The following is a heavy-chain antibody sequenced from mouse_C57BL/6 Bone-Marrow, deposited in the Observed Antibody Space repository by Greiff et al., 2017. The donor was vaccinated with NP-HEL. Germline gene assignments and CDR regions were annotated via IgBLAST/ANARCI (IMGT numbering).Heavy chain of an antibody. Sequence: EVKLVESGGGLVKPGGSLKLSCAASGFTFSDYGMHWVRQAPEKGLEWVAYISSGSSTNYYADTVKGRFTISRDNAKNTLFLQMTSLRSEDTAMYYCARAVQLGQYFDVWGTGTTVTVSS. D-gene: IGHD4-1*02. V-gene: IGHV5-17*01. J-gene: IGHJ1*03. CDR2: ISSGSSTN. CDR3: ARAVQLGQYFDV. CDR1: GFTFSDYG.